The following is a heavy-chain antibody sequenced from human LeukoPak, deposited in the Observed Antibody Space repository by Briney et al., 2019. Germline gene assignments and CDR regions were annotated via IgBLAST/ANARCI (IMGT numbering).Heavy chain of an antibody. CDR1: GYSFTSYW. Sequence: GESLKISCKGSGYSFTSYWIGWVRQMPGKGLEWMGIIYPGDSDTRYSPSFQGQVTISADKSISTAYLQWSSLKASDTAMYYCASHRLTVAGTGGDAFDIWGQGTMVTVSS. CDR3: ASHRLTVAGTGGDAFDI. V-gene: IGHV5-51*01. J-gene: IGHJ3*02. D-gene: IGHD6-19*01. CDR2: IYPGDSDT.